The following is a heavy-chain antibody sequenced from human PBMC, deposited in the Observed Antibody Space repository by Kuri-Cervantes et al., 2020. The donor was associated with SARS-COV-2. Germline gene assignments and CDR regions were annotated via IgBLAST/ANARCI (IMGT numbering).Heavy chain of an antibody. V-gene: IGHV3-30*18. CDR1: GFSFSSFA. D-gene: IGHD3-10*01. Sequence: LSLTCAASGFSFSSFAMHWVRRAPGKGLEWVAVSSYDGSNKYYADSVTGRFTISRDNSKDTLFLQMNSLRAEDTAVYHCVKGLYSSSYYGLDHWGLGTPVTVSS. CDR3: VKGLYSSSYYGLDH. CDR2: SSYDGSNK. J-gene: IGHJ4*02.